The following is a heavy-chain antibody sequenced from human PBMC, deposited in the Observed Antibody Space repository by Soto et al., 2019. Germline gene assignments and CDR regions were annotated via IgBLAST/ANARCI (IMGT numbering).Heavy chain of an antibody. CDR2: INHSGST. CDR3: ARGIAAPRIDFDY. V-gene: IGHV4-39*07. CDR1: GGSISSGNYY. D-gene: IGHD6-25*01. J-gene: IGHJ4*02. Sequence: SETLSLTCPVPGGSISSGNYYWSRIRQPPGKGLEWIGEINHSGSTNYNPSLKSRVTISVDTSKSQFSLKLSSVTAADTAVYYCARGIAAPRIDFDYWGQGTLVTVSS.